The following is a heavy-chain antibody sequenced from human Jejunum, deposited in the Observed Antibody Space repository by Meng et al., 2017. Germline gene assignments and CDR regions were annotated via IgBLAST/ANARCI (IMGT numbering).Heavy chain of an antibody. CDR2: IKEDGGQK. Sequence: GESLKISCAASGFTFTLYWMSWVRQAPGSGLEWVAHIKEDGGQKYYVDSVKGRFTISRDNAKNSLYLQMNSLRVEDTAVYFCARASAPPQQPISHGMDVWGQGTMVTVSS. D-gene: IGHD1/OR15-1a*01. J-gene: IGHJ6*02. CDR3: ARASAPPQQPISHGMDV. CDR1: GFTFTLYW. V-gene: IGHV3-7*01.